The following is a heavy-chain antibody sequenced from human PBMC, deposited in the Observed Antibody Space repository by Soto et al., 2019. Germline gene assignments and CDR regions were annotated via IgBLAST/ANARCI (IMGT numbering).Heavy chain of an antibody. CDR1: GYTLTELS. V-gene: IGHV1-24*01. Sequence: ASVKVSCKVSGYTLTELSMHWVRQAPGKGLEWMGGFDPEDGETIYAQKFQGRVTMTEDTSTDTAYMELSSLRSEDTAVYYCARSLIAVAALDYWGQGTLVTVSS. J-gene: IGHJ4*02. CDR3: ARSLIAVAALDY. D-gene: IGHD6-19*01. CDR2: FDPEDGET.